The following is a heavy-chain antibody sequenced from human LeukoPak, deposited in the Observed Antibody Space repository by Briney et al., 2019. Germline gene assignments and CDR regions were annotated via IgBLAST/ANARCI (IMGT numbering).Heavy chain of an antibody. D-gene: IGHD3-10*01. J-gene: IGHJ4*02. CDR3: AKSPAHVLLWVGEFDY. V-gene: IGHV3-23*01. CDR2: ISGSGGST. CDR1: GFTFSSYA. Sequence: PGGSLRLSCAASGFTFSSYAMSWVRQAPGKGLEWVSAISGSGGSTYYADSVKGRFTISRDNSKNTLYLQMNSLRAEDTAVYYCAKSPAHVLLWVGEFDYWGQGTLVTVSS.